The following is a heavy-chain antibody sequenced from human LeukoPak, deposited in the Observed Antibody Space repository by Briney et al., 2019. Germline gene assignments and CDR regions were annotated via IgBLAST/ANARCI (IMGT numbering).Heavy chain of an antibody. CDR1: GYTFTIYY. CDR3: ARAYGSGSYTLLFFDY. CDR2: INPSGGST. J-gene: IGHJ4*02. V-gene: IGHV1-46*01. Sequence: ASVKVSCTASGYTFTIYYMHWVRQAPAQGLEWMGLINPSGGSTSYAQKFQGRVTMTRDTSTSTVYMELSSLRSEDTAVYYCARAYGSGSYTLLFFDYWGQGTLVTVSS. D-gene: IGHD3-10*01.